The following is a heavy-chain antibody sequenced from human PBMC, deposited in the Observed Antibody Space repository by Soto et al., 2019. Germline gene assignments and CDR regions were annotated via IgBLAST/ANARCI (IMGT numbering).Heavy chain of an antibody. Sequence: GESLKISCKGSGYSFTSYWIGWVRKMPGKGLEWMGIIYPGDYDTRYSPSCQGQVTISADKSISTAYLQWSSLKASDTAMYYCASHRRGLGSSGWYWFDPWGQGTLVTVFS. CDR1: GYSFTSYW. J-gene: IGHJ5*02. CDR3: ASHRRGLGSSGWYWFDP. D-gene: IGHD6-19*01. CDR2: IYPGDYDT. V-gene: IGHV5-51*01.